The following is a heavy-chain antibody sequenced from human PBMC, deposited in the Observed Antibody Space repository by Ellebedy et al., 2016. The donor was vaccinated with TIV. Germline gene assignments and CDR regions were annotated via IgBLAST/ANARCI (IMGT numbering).Heavy chain of an antibody. D-gene: IGHD5-18*01. J-gene: IGHJ5*02. V-gene: IGHV3-11*05. CDR2: ISSSSSYT. Sequence: GESLKISXAASGFTFSDYYMSWIRQAPGKGLEWVSYISSSSSYTNYADSVKGRFTISRDNAKNSLYLQMNSLRAEDTAVYYCARGPPVQLWLRGNWFDPWGQGTLVTVSS. CDR1: GFTFSDYY. CDR3: ARGPPVQLWLRGNWFDP.